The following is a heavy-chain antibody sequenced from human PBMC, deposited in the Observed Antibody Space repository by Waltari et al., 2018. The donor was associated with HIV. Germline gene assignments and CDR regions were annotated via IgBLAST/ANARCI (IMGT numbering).Heavy chain of an antibody. J-gene: IGHJ4*02. D-gene: IGHD3-22*01. CDR2: IYYSGST. V-gene: IGHV4-59*01. CDR3: ARAGYYYDSSGYVDY. Sequence: QVQLQESGPGLVKPSETLSLTCTVSGGSISSYYWSWIRQPPGKGLEWIGYIYYSGSTNANPALMRRVTISVDTSKNQFSLKLSSVTAADTAVYYWARAGYYYDSSGYVDYWGQGTLVTVSS. CDR1: GGSISSYY.